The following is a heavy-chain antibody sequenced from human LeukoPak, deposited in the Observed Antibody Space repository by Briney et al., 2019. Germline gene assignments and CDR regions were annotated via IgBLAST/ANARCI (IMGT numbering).Heavy chain of an antibody. CDR2: INHSGST. CDR1: GGSFTGYY. J-gene: IGHJ1*01. CDR3: ARLRYFQH. V-gene: IGHV4-34*01. Sequence: SETLSLTCAVYGGSFTGYYWSWIRQPPGKGLEWIGQINHSGSTNYNPSLKSRVTISVDTSKNQFSLKLSSVTAADTAVYYCARLRYFQHWGQGTLVTVSS.